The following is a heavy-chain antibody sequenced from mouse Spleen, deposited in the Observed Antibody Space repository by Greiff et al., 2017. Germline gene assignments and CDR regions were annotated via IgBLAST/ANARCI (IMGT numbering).Heavy chain of an antibody. CDR2: IDPSDSYT. D-gene: IGHD2-4*01. Sequence: QVQLQQSGAELVRPGTSVKLSCKASGYTFTSYWMHWVKQRPGQGLEWIGVIDPSDSYTNYNQKFKGKATLTVDTSSSTAYMQLSSLTSEDSAVYYCAAIYYDYDWFAYWGQGTLVTVSA. J-gene: IGHJ3*01. CDR1: GYTFTSYW. V-gene: IGHV1-59*01. CDR3: AAIYYDYDWFAY.